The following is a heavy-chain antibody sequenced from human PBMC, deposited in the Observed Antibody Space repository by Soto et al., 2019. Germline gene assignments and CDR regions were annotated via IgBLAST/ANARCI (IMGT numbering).Heavy chain of an antibody. V-gene: IGHV4-59*02. CDR2: MYHGGRT. CDR3: ARDPGYCTNGVCPIFDF. CDR1: GDSVTNYF. J-gene: IGHJ4*02. D-gene: IGHD2-8*01. Sequence: QVHLRESGPGLVKSSETLSLTCTVSGDSVTNYFWSWMRQPPGKGLERIGHMYHGGRTNYSPTLKSRVTMSLDSSKNQFSLNLSSVTAADTAVYFCARDPGYCTNGVCPIFDFWGQGVLVAVSS.